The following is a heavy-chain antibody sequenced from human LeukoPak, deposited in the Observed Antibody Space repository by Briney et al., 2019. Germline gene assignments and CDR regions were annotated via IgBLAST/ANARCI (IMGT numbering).Heavy chain of an antibody. CDR3: AKESHGGRGWDLDY. CDR1: GFTFSNYA. J-gene: IGHJ4*02. D-gene: IGHD2-15*01. CDR2: ISGSGGGT. Sequence: PGGSLRLSCAASGFTFSNYAMSWVRQAPGKGLEWVSAISGSGGGTYYADSVKGRFTISRDNSKHTLYLQMNSLRAEDTAVYYCAKESHGGRGWDLDYWGQGTLVTVSS. V-gene: IGHV3-23*01.